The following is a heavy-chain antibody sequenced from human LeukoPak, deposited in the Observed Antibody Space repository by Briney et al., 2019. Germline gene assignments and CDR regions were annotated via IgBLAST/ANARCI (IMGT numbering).Heavy chain of an antibody. J-gene: IGHJ4*02. CDR2: ISGSGGST. D-gene: IGHD2-15*01. Sequence: GGSLRLSCAASGFTFSSYAMSWVRQAPGKGLEWVSAISGSGGSTYYADSVKGRFTISRDNSKNTLYLQMNSLRAEDTAVYYCAKPHCSGGSCYHFDYWGQGTLITVSS. V-gene: IGHV3-23*01. CDR3: AKPHCSGGSCYHFDY. CDR1: GFTFSSYA.